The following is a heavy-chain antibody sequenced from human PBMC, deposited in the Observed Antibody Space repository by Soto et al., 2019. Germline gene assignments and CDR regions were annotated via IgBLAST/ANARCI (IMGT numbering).Heavy chain of an antibody. CDR2: FNPTGDTA. CDR1: AYTFTSYY. V-gene: IGHV1-46*01. Sequence: ASVKVSCKASAYTFTSYYIHWVRQAPGQGLEWMGIFNPTGDTASYAQKLQGRVTMTRDTSTGTAYMELGSLRSEDTAVYYCARGGRIVDTGIGYYYYHAMDVWGQGTTVTVSS. J-gene: IGHJ6*02. D-gene: IGHD5-18*01. CDR3: ARGGRIVDTGIGYYYYHAMDV.